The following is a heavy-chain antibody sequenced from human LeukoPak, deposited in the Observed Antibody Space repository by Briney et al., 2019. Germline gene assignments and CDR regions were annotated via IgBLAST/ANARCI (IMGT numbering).Heavy chain of an antibody. Sequence: SETLSLTCTVSGGSISSSSYYWGWIRQPPGKGLEWIGSIYYSGSTYYNPSLKSRVTISVDTSKNQFSLKLSSVTAADTAVYYCARSETYYDFWSGYYGVGNPYYFDYWGQGTLVTVSS. D-gene: IGHD3-3*01. CDR1: GGSISSSSYY. V-gene: IGHV4-39*01. CDR3: ARSETYYDFWSGYYGVGNPYYFDY. J-gene: IGHJ4*02. CDR2: IYYSGST.